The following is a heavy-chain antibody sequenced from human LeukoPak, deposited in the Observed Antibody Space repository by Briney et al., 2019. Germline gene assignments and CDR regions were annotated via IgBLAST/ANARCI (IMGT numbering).Heavy chain of an antibody. CDR1: GFTFSSYS. J-gene: IGHJ4*02. Sequence: GGSLRLSCAASGFTFSSYSMNWVRQAPGKGLEWVSSISSSSSYIYYADSVKGRFTISRDNAKNSLYLQMNSLRAEDTAVYYCARGIAPFWSGYYDYWGQGTLVTVSS. CDR3: ARGIAPFWSGYYDY. CDR2: ISSSSSYI. V-gene: IGHV3-21*01. D-gene: IGHD3-3*01.